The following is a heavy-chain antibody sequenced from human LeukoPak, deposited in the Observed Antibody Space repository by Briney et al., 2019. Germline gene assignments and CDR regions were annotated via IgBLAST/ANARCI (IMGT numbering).Heavy chain of an antibody. V-gene: IGHV1-2*02. CDR2: INPNSGGT. CDR3: ARGIVVVPAADYYFDY. Sequence: ASVKVSCKASGYTFTGYYMHWVRQAPGQGLEWMGWINPNSGGTNYAQKFQGRVTMTRDTSISTAYMELSRLRSDDTAVYYCARGIVVVPAADYYFDYWGQGTLVTVS. D-gene: IGHD2-2*01. CDR1: GYTFTGYY. J-gene: IGHJ4*02.